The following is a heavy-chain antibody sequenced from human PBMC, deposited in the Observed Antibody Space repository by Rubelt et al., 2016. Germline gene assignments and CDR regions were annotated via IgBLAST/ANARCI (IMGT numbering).Heavy chain of an antibody. Sequence: QVQLQESGPGLVKPSGTLSLTCTVSGGSIYSYYWSWIRQPAGEGLEWIGRIYTTGSTNYNPSLKSRGTMSVDTSKNQFSLKLTSMTAADTAIYYCARDGDFLESRGKFDYWGQGTLVTVSS. CDR2: IYTTGST. J-gene: IGHJ4*02. CDR1: GGSIYSYY. D-gene: IGHD3-3*01. V-gene: IGHV4-4*07. CDR3: ARDGDFLESRGKFDY.